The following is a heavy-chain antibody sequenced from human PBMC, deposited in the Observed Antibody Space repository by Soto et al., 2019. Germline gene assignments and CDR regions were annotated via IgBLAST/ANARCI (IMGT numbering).Heavy chain of an antibody. V-gene: IGHV3-21*01. D-gene: IGHD3-16*01. CDR1: VFSFNSFN. J-gene: IGHJ4*02. Sequence: TVGSLRLSCLASVFSFNSFNMNCIRRSPGRCLEWVASISVSGDNIYYGDSVQGRFAISRDNSKRSVFLDLNSLRVEDTAVYYCARHLGLLKSLFEYWGQGTLVNVSS. CDR3: ARHLGLLKSLFEY. CDR2: ISVSGDNI.